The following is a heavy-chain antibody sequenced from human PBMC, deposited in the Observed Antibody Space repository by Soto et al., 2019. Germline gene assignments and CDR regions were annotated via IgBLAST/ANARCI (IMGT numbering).Heavy chain of an antibody. V-gene: IGHV1-69*13. Sequence: SVKVSCKASGGTFSSYAISWVRQAPGQGLEWMGGIIPIFGTANYAQKFQGRVTITADESTSTAYMELSSLRSEDTAVYFCAREGEIAAARVAFDIWGQGTMVTVSS. CDR1: GGTFSSYA. CDR3: AREGEIAAARVAFDI. CDR2: IIPIFGTA. D-gene: IGHD6-13*01. J-gene: IGHJ3*02.